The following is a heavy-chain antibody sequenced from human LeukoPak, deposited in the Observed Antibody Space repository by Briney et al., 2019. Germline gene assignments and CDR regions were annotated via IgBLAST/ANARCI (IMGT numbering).Heavy chain of an antibody. CDR3: ARTRAVAGTFGSDI. D-gene: IGHD6-19*01. V-gene: IGHV3-23*01. CDR2: ISGSGGST. Sequence: PGGSLRLSCAASGFTFSSYAMSWVRQAPGKGLEWVSAISGSGGSTYYADSVKGRFTISRDNSKNTLYLQMNSLRAEDTAVYYCARTRAVAGTFGSDIWGQGTMVTVSS. CDR1: GFTFSSYA. J-gene: IGHJ3*02.